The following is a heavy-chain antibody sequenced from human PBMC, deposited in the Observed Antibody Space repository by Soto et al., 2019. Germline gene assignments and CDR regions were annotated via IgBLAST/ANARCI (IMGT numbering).Heavy chain of an antibody. Sequence: PSETLSLTGAVDGGAFSGYYLSWIRQPPGKGLEWIGEINHSGSTNYNPSLKRRVTISVDTSKSQFSLKLSSVTAADTAVYYCARGRVRAYCSGGSCYFQPPSYFDYWGQGTLVTVSS. J-gene: IGHJ4*02. CDR2: INHSGST. CDR1: GGAFSGYY. D-gene: IGHD2-15*01. V-gene: IGHV4-34*01. CDR3: ARGRVRAYCSGGSCYFQPPSYFDY.